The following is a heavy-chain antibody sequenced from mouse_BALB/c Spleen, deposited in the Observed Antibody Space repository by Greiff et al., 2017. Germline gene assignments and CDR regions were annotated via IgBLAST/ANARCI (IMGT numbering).Heavy chain of an antibody. CDR2: ISSGSSTT. CDR3: ARSIYYGNYGAMDY. V-gene: IGHV5-17*02. D-gene: IGHD2-1*01. CDR1: GFTFSSFG. Sequence: LVESGGGLVQPGGSRKFSCAASGFTFSSFGMYWVRQSPEKGLEWVAYISSGSSTTYYADTVQGRFTISRDNPNNTLFLQMASLRSEYTAMYYCARSIYYGNYGAMDYWGGGTAVTVSS. J-gene: IGHJ4*01.